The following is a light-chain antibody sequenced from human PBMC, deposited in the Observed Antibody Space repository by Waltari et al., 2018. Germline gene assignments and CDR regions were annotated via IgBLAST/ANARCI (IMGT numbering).Light chain of an antibody. V-gene: IGKV4-1*01. J-gene: IGKJ4*01. Sequence: DIVMTQSPDSLAVSLGERATLNCKSSQGLLSNSNNFLAWFQTEPGQPPKLLISWASTRESGVPDRISGSGSGTDFTLTISRLQAEDVAVYYCQQYYSSPLTFGGGTSVEIK. CDR3: QQYYSSPLT. CDR2: WAS. CDR1: QGLLSNSNNF.